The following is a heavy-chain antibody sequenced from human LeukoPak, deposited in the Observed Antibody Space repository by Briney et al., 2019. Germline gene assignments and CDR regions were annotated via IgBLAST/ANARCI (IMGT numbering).Heavy chain of an antibody. CDR1: GDSVSSNSAA. J-gene: IGHJ5*02. CDR2: TYYRSKWYN. Sequence: SQTLSLTCAISGDSVSSNSAAWNWIKQSPSRVLEWLGRTYYRSKWYNDYAVSVKSRITINPDTSKNQFSLQLNSVTPEDTAVHYCARTSWPNGWFDPWGQGTLVTVSS. V-gene: IGHV6-1*01. D-gene: IGHD3-16*02. CDR3: ARTSWPNGWFDP.